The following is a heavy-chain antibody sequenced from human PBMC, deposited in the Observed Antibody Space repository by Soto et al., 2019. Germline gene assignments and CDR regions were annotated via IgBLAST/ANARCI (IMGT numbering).Heavy chain of an antibody. D-gene: IGHD3-9*01. CDR3: ARGATSRDYDILTGYYTFDAFDI. CDR1: GGTFSSYT. Sequence: SVKVSCKASGGTFSSYTISWVRQAPGQGLERMGRIIPILGIANYAQKFQGRVTITADKSTSTDYMELSSLRSEDTSVYYCARGATSRDYDILTGYYTFDAFDIWGQGTMVTVSS. CDR2: IIPILGIA. J-gene: IGHJ3*02. V-gene: IGHV1-69*02.